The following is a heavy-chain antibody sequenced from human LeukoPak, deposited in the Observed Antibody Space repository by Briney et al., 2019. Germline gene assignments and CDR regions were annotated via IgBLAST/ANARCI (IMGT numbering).Heavy chain of an antibody. CDR3: STEDKYFGAANCGKY. D-gene: IGHD2-21*01. CDR2: IIPDSGGA. Sequence: GASVKVSCKASGYTFTSYYMHWVRQAPGQGLEWRGYIIPDSGGADYDQRFQGRVTMTRDKSISTVYMELSSLRSDDTAVYYCSTEDKYFGAANCGKYWGQGTLVTVSS. CDR1: GYTFTSYY. V-gene: IGHV1-2*02. J-gene: IGHJ4*02.